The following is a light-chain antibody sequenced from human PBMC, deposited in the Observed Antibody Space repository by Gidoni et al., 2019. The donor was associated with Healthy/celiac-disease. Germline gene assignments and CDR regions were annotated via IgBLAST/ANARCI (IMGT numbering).Light chain of an antibody. CDR3: QQYGSSPLT. CDR1: KSVSSSY. V-gene: IGKV3-20*01. J-gene: IGKJ4*01. Sequence: EIVLTQSPGTLSLSPGERATLSCSASKSVSSSYLAWYQQKPGQAPRLLIYGASSRATGIPDRFSGSGSGTDFTLTISRLEPEDCAVYYCQQYGSSPLTFGGGTKVEIK. CDR2: GAS.